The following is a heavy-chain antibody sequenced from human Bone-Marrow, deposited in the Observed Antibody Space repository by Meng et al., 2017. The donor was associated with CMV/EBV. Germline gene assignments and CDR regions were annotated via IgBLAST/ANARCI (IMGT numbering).Heavy chain of an antibody. CDR3: ARELSITIFGVHYYFDY. J-gene: IGHJ4*02. V-gene: IGHV4-39*07. Sequence: GSLRLSCTVSGGSISSSSYYWGWIRQPPGKGLEWIGSIYYSGSTYYNPSLKSRVTISVDTSKNQFSLKLSSVTAADTAVYYCARELSITIFGVHYYFDYWGLGTLVTVSS. D-gene: IGHD3-3*01. CDR1: GGSISSSSYY. CDR2: IYYSGST.